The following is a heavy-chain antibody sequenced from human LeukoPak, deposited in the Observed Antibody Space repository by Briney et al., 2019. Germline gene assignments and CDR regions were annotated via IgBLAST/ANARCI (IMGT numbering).Heavy chain of an antibody. CDR3: ARGVYSSGLYYFDY. V-gene: IGHV1-18*01. D-gene: IGHD6-19*01. CDR1: GYTFTTYG. Sequence: GASVKVSFKASGYTFTTYGISWVRQAPGQGLEWMGWISAYNGNTNYAQKLQGRVTMTTDTSTSTAYMELRSLRSDDTAVYYCARGVYSSGLYYFDYWGQGTLVTVSS. J-gene: IGHJ4*02. CDR2: ISAYNGNT.